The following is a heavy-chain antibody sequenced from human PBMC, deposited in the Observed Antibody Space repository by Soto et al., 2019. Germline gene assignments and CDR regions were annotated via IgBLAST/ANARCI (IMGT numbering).Heavy chain of an antibody. CDR1: GYIFTYYY. CDR2: INPNNGDT. D-gene: IGHD2-2*01. J-gene: IGHJ5*02. Sequence: XAGKVSCRTSGYIFTYYYMHLVRQAPGQGLEWMGWINPNNGDTHYTQKFQGRVTMTRDTSSSTAYMEMSRLGSDDTAVYYCARYRSSAWWFDLWGQGTLVTVYS. V-gene: IGHV1-2*02. CDR3: ARYRSSAWWFDL.